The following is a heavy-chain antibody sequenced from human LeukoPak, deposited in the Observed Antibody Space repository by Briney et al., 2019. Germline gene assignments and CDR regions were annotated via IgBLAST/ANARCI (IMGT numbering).Heavy chain of an antibody. CDR1: GYTLTELS. Sequence: LVKVSCKVSGYTLTELSMHWVRQAPGKGLEWMGGFDPEDGETIYAQKFQGRVTMTEDTSTDTAYMELSSLRSEDTAVYYCATASGYPFSNYFDYWGQGTLVTVSS. CDR3: ATASGYPFSNYFDY. CDR2: FDPEDGET. V-gene: IGHV1-24*01. J-gene: IGHJ4*02. D-gene: IGHD2/OR15-2a*01.